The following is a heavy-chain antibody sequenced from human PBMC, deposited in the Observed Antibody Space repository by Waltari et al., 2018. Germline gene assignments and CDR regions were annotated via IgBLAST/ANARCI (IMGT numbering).Heavy chain of an antibody. V-gene: IGHV3-30-3*01. CDR2: ISYDGSNK. D-gene: IGHD6-13*01. CDR1: GFTFSSYA. CDR3: ARWGSSCYDY. Sequence: QVQLVASGGGVVQPGRSLRLSCAASGFTFSSYAMHWVRQAPGKGLEWVAVISYDGSNKYYADSVKGRFTISRDNSKNTLYLQMNSLRAEDTAVYYCARWGSSCYDYWGQGTLVTVSS. J-gene: IGHJ4*02.